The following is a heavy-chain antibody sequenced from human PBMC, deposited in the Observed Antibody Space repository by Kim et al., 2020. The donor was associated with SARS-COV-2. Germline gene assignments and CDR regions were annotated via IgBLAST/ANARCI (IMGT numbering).Heavy chain of an antibody. Sequence: NYADSVKGRFTISRDNAKNTLYLQMNSLRAEDTAVYFCARDPLGSYDLDYWGQGSLVTVSS. D-gene: IGHD3-3*01. J-gene: IGHJ4*02. CDR3: ARDPLGSYDLDY. V-gene: IGHV3-74*01.